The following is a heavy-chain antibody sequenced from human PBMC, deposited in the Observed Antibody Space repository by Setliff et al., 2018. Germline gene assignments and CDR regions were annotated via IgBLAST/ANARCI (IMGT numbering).Heavy chain of an antibody. V-gene: IGHV1-18*01. CDR2: ISAYNGNT. J-gene: IGHJ4*02. CDR3: ARGYYDSYARYYVVGDY. Sequence: ASVKVSCKASGYTFTSYGISWVRQAPGQGLEWMGWISAYNGNTNYAQKFQGRVTMTRDTSTSTVYMELSSLRTEDTAVYYCARGYYDSYARYYVVGDYWGQGTPVTSPQ. CDR1: GYTFTSYG. D-gene: IGHD3-22*01.